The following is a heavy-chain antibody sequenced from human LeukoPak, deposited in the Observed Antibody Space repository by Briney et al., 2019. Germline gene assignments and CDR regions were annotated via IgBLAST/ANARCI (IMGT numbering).Heavy chain of an antibody. D-gene: IGHD6-19*01. V-gene: IGHV4-4*07. J-gene: IGHJ4*02. CDR2: IYTSGST. CDR3: ARDHYTFNPRPGGWYGDFDY. CDR1: GGSISSYY. Sequence: PSETLSLTCTVSGGSISSYYWSWIRQPAGKGLEWIGRIYTSGSTNHNPSLKSRVTISVDKSKNQFSLKLKFMTAADTAVYYCARDHYTFNPRPGGWYGDFDYWGQGTLVTVSS.